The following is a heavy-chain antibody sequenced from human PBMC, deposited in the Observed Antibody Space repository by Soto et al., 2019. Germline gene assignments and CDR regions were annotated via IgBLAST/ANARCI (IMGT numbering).Heavy chain of an antibody. CDR2: ISGGGGSS. V-gene: IGHV3-23*01. J-gene: IGHJ4*02. CDR3: AHYCWGGCPSGFFY. CDR1: GFTFSNYA. Sequence: EVQLLESGGGLVQPGGSLRLSCAASGFTFSNYAMSWVRQAPGKGLEWVSGISGGGGSSYYADSVKGRFTISRDNSKNKLYAQNNSLRAGETGGYLCAHYCWGGCPSGFFYRGQGTLVIVSS. D-gene: IGHD2-15*01.